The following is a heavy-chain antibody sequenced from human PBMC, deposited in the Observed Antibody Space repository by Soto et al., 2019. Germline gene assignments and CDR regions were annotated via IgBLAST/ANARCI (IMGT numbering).Heavy chain of an antibody. J-gene: IGHJ6*03. CDR2: LTVTGDSA. V-gene: IGHV3-23*01. CDR1: GFRLSDSA. CDR3: AKDLGSHYYYYMDV. D-gene: IGHD2-15*01. Sequence: PGGSLRLSCAASGFRLSDSAVSWVRQAPGKGLEWVSSLTVTGDSAFYSDSVKGRFTISRDISKSTLYLQMNSLRAEDTALYYCAKDLGSHYYYYMDVWGKGTTVTVSS.